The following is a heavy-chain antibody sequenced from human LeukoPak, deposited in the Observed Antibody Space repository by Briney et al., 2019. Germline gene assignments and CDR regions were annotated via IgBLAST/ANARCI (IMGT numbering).Heavy chain of an antibody. J-gene: IGHJ4*02. CDR2: ISSSGSTI. V-gene: IGHV3-48*03. Sequence: GGSLRLSCAASGFTFSSYEMNWVRQAPGKGLEWVSYISSSGSTIYYADSVKGRFTISRDNAKNSLYLQMNSLRAEDTAVYYCARDGSNEVVVVPAANEGFDYWGQGTLVTVSS. D-gene: IGHD2-2*01. CDR3: ARDGSNEVVVVPAANEGFDY. CDR1: GFTFSSYE.